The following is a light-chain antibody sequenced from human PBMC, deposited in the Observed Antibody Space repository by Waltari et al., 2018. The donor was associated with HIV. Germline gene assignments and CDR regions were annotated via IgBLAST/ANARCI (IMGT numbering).Light chain of an antibody. CDR3: QQADGLPWT. CDR1: QAISSC. J-gene: IGKJ1*01. CDR2: ASS. Sequence: DIQMTQSPFFVSASVGARVTITCRASQAISSCLTWYQQRPGAAPKLLIYASSTLQSGVPTRFSGGRSGANFTLTISSLQPEDFATYFCQQADGLPWTFGQGTKVEMK. V-gene: IGKV1-12*01.